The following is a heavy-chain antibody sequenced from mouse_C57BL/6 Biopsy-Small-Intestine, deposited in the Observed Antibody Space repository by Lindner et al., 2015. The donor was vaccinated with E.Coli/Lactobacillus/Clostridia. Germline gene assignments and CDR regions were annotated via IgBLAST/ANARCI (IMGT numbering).Heavy chain of an antibody. V-gene: IGHV1-20*01. D-gene: IGHD1-1*01. CDR1: GYSFTGYF. CDR3: ARLTTVVAFDY. Sequence: VQLQESGPELVKPGDSVKISCKASGYSFTGYFMNWVMQSHGKSLEWIGRINPYNGDTFYNQKFEGKATLTVDKSSSTAHMELRSLTSEDSAVYYCARLTTVVAFDYWGQGTTLTVSS. J-gene: IGHJ2*01. CDR2: INPYNGDT.